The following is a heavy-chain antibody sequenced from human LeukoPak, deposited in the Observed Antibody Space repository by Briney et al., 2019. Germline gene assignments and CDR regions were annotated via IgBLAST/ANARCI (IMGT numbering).Heavy chain of an antibody. CDR1: GFTFSSYA. CDR2: ISGSGGST. Sequence: GGSLRLSCAASGFTFSSYAMSWVRQAPGKGLEWVSAISGSGGSTYYADSVKGRFTISRDNSKNTLFLQMNSLRAEDTAVYYCARDPDRSGWSTFEYWGQGTLVTVSS. CDR3: ARDPDRSGWSTFEY. J-gene: IGHJ4*02. V-gene: IGHV3-23*01. D-gene: IGHD6-19*01.